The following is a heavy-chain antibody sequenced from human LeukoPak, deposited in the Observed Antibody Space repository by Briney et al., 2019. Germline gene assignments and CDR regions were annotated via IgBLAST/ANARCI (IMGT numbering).Heavy chain of an antibody. Sequence: GGSLRLSCAASGFXFSSYSINWVRQAPGKGLEWVSSISSRGTYIYYADSVKGRFTISRDSAKNSLYLQMNSLRAEDTAVYFCARAGNCGGDCYSGDAFDIWGQGTMVTVSS. J-gene: IGHJ3*02. CDR2: ISSRGTYI. CDR3: ARAGNCGGDCYSGDAFDI. D-gene: IGHD2-21*02. CDR1: GFXFSSYS. V-gene: IGHV3-21*01.